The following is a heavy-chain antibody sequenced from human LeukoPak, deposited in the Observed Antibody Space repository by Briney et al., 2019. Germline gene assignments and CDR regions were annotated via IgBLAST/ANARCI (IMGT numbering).Heavy chain of an antibody. J-gene: IGHJ4*02. CDR1: GYNLISYG. D-gene: IGHD3-22*01. V-gene: IGHV1-18*01. Sequence: ASVKVSCKASGYNLISYGIIRVRQAPGQGLEWMGWISAYNVNTNYAQKFQGRVTMTTDTSTSTAYMELRSLKSDDTAVYFCARPYDTSGYYNYYLDYWGQGTLVTVSS. CDR3: ARPYDTSGYYNYYLDY. CDR2: ISAYNVNT.